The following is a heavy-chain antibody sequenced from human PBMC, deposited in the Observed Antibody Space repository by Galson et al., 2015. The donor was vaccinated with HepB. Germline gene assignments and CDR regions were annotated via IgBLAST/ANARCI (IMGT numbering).Heavy chain of an antibody. D-gene: IGHD3-9*01. J-gene: IGHJ3*02. CDR2: ISTDSAYT. CDR1: GFTFSDYH. CDR3: ARVLTVWAFDM. V-gene: IGHV3-11*06. Sequence: SLRLSCAASGFTFSDYHMSWIRQAPGKGLEWVSYISTDSAYTDYPDSVKGRFTVSRDNAKNSLYLQMNSLRAEDTAVYYCARVLTVWAFDMWGQGTMVTVSS.